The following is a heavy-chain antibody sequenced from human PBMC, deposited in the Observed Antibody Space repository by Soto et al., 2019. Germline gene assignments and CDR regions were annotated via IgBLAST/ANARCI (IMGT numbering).Heavy chain of an antibody. V-gene: IGHV1-69*13. CDR3: ARGRNSMVRGVINTPYNWFDP. CDR2: IIPIFGTA. J-gene: IGHJ5*02. Sequence: GASVKVSCKASGGTFSSYAISWVRQAPGQGLEWMGGIIPIFGTANYAQKFQGRVTITADESTSTAYMELSSLRSEDTAVYCCARGRNSMVRGVINTPYNWFDPWGQGTLVTVSS. D-gene: IGHD3-10*01. CDR1: GGTFSSYA.